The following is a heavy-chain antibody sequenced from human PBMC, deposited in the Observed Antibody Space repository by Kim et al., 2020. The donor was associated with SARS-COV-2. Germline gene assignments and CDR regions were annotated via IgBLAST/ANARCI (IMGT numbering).Heavy chain of an antibody. CDR2: ISGSGGST. J-gene: IGHJ4*02. Sequence: GGSLRLSCAASGFTFSSYAMSWVRQAPGKGLEWVSAISGSGGSTYYADSVKGRFTISRDNSKNTLYLQMNSLRAEDTAVYYCAKCEGWAVVTPVSVDYWGQGTLVTVSS. CDR1: GFTFSSYA. CDR3: AKCEGWAVVTPVSVDY. D-gene: IGHD2-21*02. V-gene: IGHV3-23*01.